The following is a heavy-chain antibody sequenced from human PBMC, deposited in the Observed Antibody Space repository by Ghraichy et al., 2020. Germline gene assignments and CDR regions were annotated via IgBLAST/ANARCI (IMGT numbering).Heavy chain of an antibody. Sequence: SLNISCVASGFTFDDYAIHWVRQRPGKGLEWVSSISWNGGNRDYADSVRGRFTISRDNAKNSLSLQMNGLRIEDTAFDYCVKDNAGTGYYYLFDWWAQGTLVTVSS. V-gene: IGHV3-9*01. CDR3: VKDNAGTGYYYLFDW. CDR1: GFTFDDYA. D-gene: IGHD3-22*01. CDR2: ISWNGGNR. J-gene: IGHJ4*02.